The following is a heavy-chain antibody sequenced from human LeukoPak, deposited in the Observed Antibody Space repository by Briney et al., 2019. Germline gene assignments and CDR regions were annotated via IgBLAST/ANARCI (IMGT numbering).Heavy chain of an antibody. V-gene: IGHV3-23*01. CDR1: RFTLSSHG. J-gene: IGHJ4*02. CDR3: ARVARPGEWWQSDYYFDY. Sequence: GCSLTLPCLASRFTLSSHGVSLVRQAPGQGLEWVSGISDSGHRTYYADSVKGRFTISRDNSKSTLYLQMNSLRAEDTAVYYCARVARPGEWWQSDYYFDYWGEGGLVGVSS. CDR2: ISDSGHRT. D-gene: IGHD2-15*01.